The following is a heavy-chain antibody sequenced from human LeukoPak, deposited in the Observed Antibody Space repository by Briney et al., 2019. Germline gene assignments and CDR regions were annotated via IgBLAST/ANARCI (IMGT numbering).Heavy chain of an antibody. J-gene: IGHJ4*02. Sequence: SETLSLTCTVSGGSISSGGYYWSWIRQHPGKGLEWIGYIYYSGSTYYNPSLKSRVTISVDTSKNQFSLKLSSVTAADTAVYYCARDGAYYDSSGYRLYYFDYWGQGTLVTVSS. CDR1: GGSISSGGYY. CDR2: IYYSGST. V-gene: IGHV4-31*03. CDR3: ARDGAYYDSSGYRLYYFDY. D-gene: IGHD3-22*01.